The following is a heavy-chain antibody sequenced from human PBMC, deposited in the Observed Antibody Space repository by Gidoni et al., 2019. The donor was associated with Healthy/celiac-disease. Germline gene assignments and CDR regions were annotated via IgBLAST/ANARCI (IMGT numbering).Heavy chain of an antibody. CDR2: IYYSGST. CDR1: GGSISSSSYY. D-gene: IGHD2-15*01. V-gene: IGHV4-39*01. J-gene: IGHJ6*02. Sequence: QLQLQESGPGLVKPSETLSLPCTVSGGSISSSSYYWGWIRQPPGKGLEWIGGIYYSGSTYYNPSLKSRVTISVDTSKNQFSLKLSSVTAADTAVYYCARDCSGGSCYSAYYYYGMDVWGQGTTVTVSS. CDR3: ARDCSGGSCYSAYYYYGMDV.